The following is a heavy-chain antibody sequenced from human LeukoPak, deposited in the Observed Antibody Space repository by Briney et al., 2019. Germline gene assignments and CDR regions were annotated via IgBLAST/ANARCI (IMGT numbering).Heavy chain of an antibody. J-gene: IGHJ6*02. CDR2: IYTGGST. V-gene: IGHV3-53*01. CDR3: ARSLIMDI. CDR1: GFAVSGNY. D-gene: IGHD3-16*01. Sequence: GGSLRLSCAASGFAVSGNYMSWVRQAPGKGLGWVSVIYTGGSTYYAESVKGRFTISRVISKNTLYLQMNSLRAEDTAVYYCARSLIMDIWGRGTTVTVSS.